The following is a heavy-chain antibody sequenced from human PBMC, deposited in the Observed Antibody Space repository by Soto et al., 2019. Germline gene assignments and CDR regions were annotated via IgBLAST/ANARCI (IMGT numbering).Heavy chain of an antibody. D-gene: IGHD3-22*01. V-gene: IGHV3-48*02. Sequence: GGSLRLSCAASGFTFSSYSMNWVRQAPGKGLEWVSYISSSSSTIYYADSVEGRFTNSRDKAKNSLYLQMNSLRDEDTAVYYCAGDFEEGRTMIVVIPCAFDIWGQGTMVTVSS. CDR3: AGDFEEGRTMIVVIPCAFDI. J-gene: IGHJ3*02. CDR2: ISSSSSTI. CDR1: GFTFSSYS.